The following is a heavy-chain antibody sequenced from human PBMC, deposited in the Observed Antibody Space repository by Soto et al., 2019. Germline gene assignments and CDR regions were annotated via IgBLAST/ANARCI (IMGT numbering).Heavy chain of an antibody. V-gene: IGHV4-31*03. CDR1: GGSISSGGYY. CDR2: IYYSGST. D-gene: IGHD6-13*01. Sequence: KPSETLSLTCTVSGGSISSGGYYWSWIRQHPGKGLEWIGYIYYSGSTYYNPSLKSRVTISVDTSKTQFSLKLSSVTAADTAVYYCARDGREHPLVLFGVFSRGMDVWGQGTTVTVSS. CDR3: ARDGREHPLVLFGVFSRGMDV. J-gene: IGHJ6*02.